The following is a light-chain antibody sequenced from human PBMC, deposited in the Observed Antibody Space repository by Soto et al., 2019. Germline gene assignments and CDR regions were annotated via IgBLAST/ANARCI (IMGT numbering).Light chain of an antibody. V-gene: IGKV1-12*01. CDR2: GAS. CDR1: QGISTW. Sequence: EIHMTQAPSSVSASVGYRFTITCGASQGISTWLAWYQQKAGKAPNLLIYGASNLHSGVPSRFSGSGSGTNFTLTISSLPPEDFETYYCQQANSSPITFGLGTRLEIK. CDR3: QQANSSPIT. J-gene: IGKJ5*01.